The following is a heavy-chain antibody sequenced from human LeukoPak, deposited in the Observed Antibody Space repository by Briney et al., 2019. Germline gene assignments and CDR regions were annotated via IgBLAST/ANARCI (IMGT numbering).Heavy chain of an antibody. V-gene: IGHV3-21*01. J-gene: IGHJ4*02. CDR3: ARGLTGTRYSYAFDC. D-gene: IGHD5-18*01. CDR1: GFTVSSYI. Sequence: GGALRLSCAAPGFTVSSYIMSWVRQAPGKGRERVSCISSSSSYIYYADSVKCRFTISRNNAKNSQYLQKNSLRAEDTAVYYCARGLTGTRYSYAFDCWGQRTLVTVS. CDR2: ISSSSSYI.